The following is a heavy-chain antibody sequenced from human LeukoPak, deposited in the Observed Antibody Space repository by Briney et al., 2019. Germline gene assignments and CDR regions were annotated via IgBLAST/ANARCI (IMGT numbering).Heavy chain of an antibody. CDR3: ARGEELHDWYFDL. D-gene: IGHD5-24*01. CDR1: GYTFTGYF. J-gene: IGHJ2*01. Sequence: ASVKVSCKASGYTFTGYFIHWVRQAPGQGLEWMGWINPNSGGTNYAQKFQGRVTMTRDTSITTAYMELSRLRSDDTAVYYCARGEELHDWYFDLWGRGTLVTVSS. V-gene: IGHV1-2*02. CDR2: INPNSGGT.